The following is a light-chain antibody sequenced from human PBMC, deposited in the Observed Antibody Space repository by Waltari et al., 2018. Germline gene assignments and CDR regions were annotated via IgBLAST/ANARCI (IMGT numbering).Light chain of an antibody. CDR2: WAS. Sequence: IVMTQTPDSLAVSLGERATINGKSSQSVLYSSNTKNYLAWYQQKPGKPPNLLIYWASPRESGVPDRFSGSGSGTDFTLTISSLQAEDVAVYYCQQYDSAPLTFGGGTRVEIK. CDR1: QSVLYSSNTKNY. CDR3: QQYDSAPLT. V-gene: IGKV4-1*01. J-gene: IGKJ4*01.